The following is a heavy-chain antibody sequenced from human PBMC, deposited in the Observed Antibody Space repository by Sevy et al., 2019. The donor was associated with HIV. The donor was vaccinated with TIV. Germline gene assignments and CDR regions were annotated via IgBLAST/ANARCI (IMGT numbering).Heavy chain of an antibody. Sequence: SETLSLTCAVYGGSFSGYYWSWIHQPPGKGLEWIGEINHSGSTNYNPSLKSQVTISVDTSKNQFSLKLSFVTAADTAVYYCARVRVQYYYGSGSYLHNYYYYYGMDVWGQGTTVTVSS. CDR2: INHSGST. CDR1: GGSFSGYY. CDR3: ARVRVQYYYGSGSYLHNYYYYYGMDV. D-gene: IGHD3-10*01. V-gene: IGHV4-34*01. J-gene: IGHJ6*02.